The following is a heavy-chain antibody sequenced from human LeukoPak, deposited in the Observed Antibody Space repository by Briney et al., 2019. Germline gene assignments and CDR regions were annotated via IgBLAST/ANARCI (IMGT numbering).Heavy chain of an antibody. CDR1: NYSIISDYY. CDR2: IYHSGST. D-gene: IGHD3-3*01. J-gene: IGHJ4*02. Sequence: PETLSLTCTVSNYSIISDYYWGWIRQAPGKGLEWIGTIYHSGSTSYNPSLNSRVTISVDTSKNQFSLKLTSVSAADTAVYFCAMRFSHGPFDYWGQGTLVTVSS. V-gene: IGHV4-38-2*02. CDR3: AMRFSHGPFDY.